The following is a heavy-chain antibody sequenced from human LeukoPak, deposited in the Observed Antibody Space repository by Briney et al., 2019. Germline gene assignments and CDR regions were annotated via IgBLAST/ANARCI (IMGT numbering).Heavy chain of an antibody. Sequence: GGSLRLSSAASGFTFSSYGMHWVRQAPGKGLEWVAVIWYDGSNKYYADSVKGRFTISRDNSKNTLYLQMNSLRAEDTAVYYCASVSSGWQFDYWGQGTLVTVSS. CDR3: ASVSSGWQFDY. CDR1: GFTFSSYG. V-gene: IGHV3-33*01. J-gene: IGHJ4*02. CDR2: IWYDGSNK. D-gene: IGHD6-19*01.